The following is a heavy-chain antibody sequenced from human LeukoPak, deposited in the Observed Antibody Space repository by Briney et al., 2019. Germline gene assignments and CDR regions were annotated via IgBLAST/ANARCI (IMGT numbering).Heavy chain of an antibody. D-gene: IGHD1-14*01. V-gene: IGHV4-34*01. J-gene: IGHJ6*02. CDR2: INHSGST. CDR3: ARSPDPFYYYGMDV. Sequence: SETLSLTCAVYGGSFSGYYWSWIRQPPGKGLEWIGEINHSGSTNYNPSLKSRVTISVDTSKNQFSLKLSSVTAADTAVYYCARSPDPFYYYGMDVWGQGTTVTVSS. CDR1: GGSFSGYY.